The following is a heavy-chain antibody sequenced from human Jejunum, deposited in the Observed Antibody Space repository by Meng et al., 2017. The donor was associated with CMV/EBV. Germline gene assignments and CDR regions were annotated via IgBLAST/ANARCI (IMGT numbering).Heavy chain of an antibody. CDR1: GFPVITPS. Sequence: APSGFPVITPSIPFLPHAPGPLLLSVSFLFPAALTSSPPSLHGRFTISRDNSKNTLYLQMKSLRAEDTAVYYCARGLYQPVWFDPWGQGTLVTVSS. CDR2: LFPAALT. CDR3: ARGLYQPVWFDP. D-gene: IGHD2-2*02. V-gene: IGHV3-66*02. J-gene: IGHJ5*02.